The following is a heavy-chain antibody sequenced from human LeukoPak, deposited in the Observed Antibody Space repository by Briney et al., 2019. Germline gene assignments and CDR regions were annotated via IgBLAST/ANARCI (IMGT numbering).Heavy chain of an antibody. CDR2: ISYDGSNK. J-gene: IGHJ4*02. CDR3: ARRAGAYSHPYDY. V-gene: IGHV3-30*03. D-gene: IGHD4/OR15-4a*01. Sequence: GGSLRLSCAASGFTFSSYGMHWVRPVPGKGLEWVAVISYDGSNKYYADSVKGRFTISRDNSKNTLYLQMNSLRAEDTAVYYCARRAGAYSHPYDYWGQGTLVTVSS. CDR1: GFTFSSYG.